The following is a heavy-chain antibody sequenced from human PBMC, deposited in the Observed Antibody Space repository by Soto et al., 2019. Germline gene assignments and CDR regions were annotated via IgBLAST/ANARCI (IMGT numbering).Heavy chain of an antibody. J-gene: IGHJ4*02. CDR3: ASAPQNFGVVILPEY. V-gene: IGHV3-33*01. CDR2: IWYDGSNK. Sequence: QVQLVESGGGVVQPGRSLRLSCAASGFTFSSYGMHWVRQAPGKGLEWVAVIWYDGSNKYYADSVKGRFTIYRDNSKNTLYLQMNSLRAEDTAVYYFASAPQNFGVVILPEYWGQGTLVTVSS. CDR1: GFTFSSYG. D-gene: IGHD3-3*01.